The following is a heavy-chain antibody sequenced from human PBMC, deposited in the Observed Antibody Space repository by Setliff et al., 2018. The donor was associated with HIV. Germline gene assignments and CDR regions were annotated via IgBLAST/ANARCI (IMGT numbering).Heavy chain of an antibody. CDR2: MNPNSGNT. CDR1: GYTFTSYD. D-gene: IGHD3-10*01. Sequence: ASVKVSCKASGYTFTSYDINWVRQATGQGLEWMGWMNPNSGNTGYAQKFQGRVTMTRSTSISTAYMELSSLRSADTAVYYCAGPRGDEAFDIWGQGTKVTVSS. J-gene: IGHJ3*02. CDR3: AGPRGDEAFDI. V-gene: IGHV1-8*02.